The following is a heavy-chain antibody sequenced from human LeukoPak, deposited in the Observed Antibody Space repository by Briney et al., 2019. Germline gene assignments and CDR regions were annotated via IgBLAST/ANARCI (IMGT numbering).Heavy chain of an antibody. CDR1: GFTFSSYS. V-gene: IGHV3-21*01. D-gene: IGHD6-6*01. Sequence: GGSLRLSCAASGFTFSSYSMNWVRQAPGKGLEWVSSISSSSSYIYYADSVKGRFTISRDNAKNSLYLQMNSLRAEDTAVYYCARDQPRRGEQLEDYWGQGTLVTVSS. J-gene: IGHJ4*02. CDR2: ISSSSSYI. CDR3: ARDQPRRGEQLEDY.